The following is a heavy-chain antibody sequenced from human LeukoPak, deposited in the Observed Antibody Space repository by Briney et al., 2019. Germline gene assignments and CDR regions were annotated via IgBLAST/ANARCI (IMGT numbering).Heavy chain of an antibody. D-gene: IGHD3-9*01. Sequence: ASVKVSCKASGGTFSSYAISWVRQAPGQGLEWMGWMNPNSGNTGYAQKFQGRVTMTRNTSISTAYMELSSLRSEDTAVYYCARGSRWGYFDWLSQYYFDYWGQGTLVTVSS. CDR3: ARGSRWGYFDWLSQYYFDY. CDR1: GGTFSSYA. V-gene: IGHV1-8*02. CDR2: MNPNSGNT. J-gene: IGHJ4*02.